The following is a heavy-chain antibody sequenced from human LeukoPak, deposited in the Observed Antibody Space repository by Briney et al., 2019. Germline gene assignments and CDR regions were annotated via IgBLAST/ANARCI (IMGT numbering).Heavy chain of an antibody. V-gene: IGHV1-2*02. CDR1: GYTLTGYF. CDR3: ARGPHYYYDSGKYWLDP. Sequence: ASVKVSCKASGYTLTGYFIHWVRQAPGQGLEWMGWINPKSGGTKYAQRFQGRVTVTRDTSINTAYMELNRLESDDTAVYYRARGPHYYYDSGKYWLDPWGQGTLVTVSS. J-gene: IGHJ5*02. CDR2: INPKSGGT. D-gene: IGHD3-22*01.